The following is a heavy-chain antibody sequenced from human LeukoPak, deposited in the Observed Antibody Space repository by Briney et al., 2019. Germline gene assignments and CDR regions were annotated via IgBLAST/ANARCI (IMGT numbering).Heavy chain of an antibody. CDR3: ANEAGTGGESFDY. J-gene: IGHJ4*02. D-gene: IGHD6-13*01. V-gene: IGHV3-30*18. CDR2: ISYDGSNK. CDR1: GFTFSSYG. Sequence: GGSLRLSCAASGFTFSSYGMHWVRHAPGKGLEWVAVISYDGSNKYYADSVKGRFTISRDNSKNTLYLQMNSLRAEDTAVYYCANEAGTGGESFDYWGQGTLVTVSS.